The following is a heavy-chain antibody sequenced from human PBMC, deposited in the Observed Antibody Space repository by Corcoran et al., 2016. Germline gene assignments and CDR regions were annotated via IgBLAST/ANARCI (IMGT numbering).Heavy chain of an antibody. CDR1: GFTVSTYS. Sequence: EVQLVESGGGLVQPGGSLRLSCAVSGFTVSTYSMNWVRQAPGKGLEWVAYISSSGTPIYYADSVKGRFTISRDNAKNSLYLQMNSLRVEDTAVYYCARDPPRLDTIMGHYWGQGTLVTVSS. CDR2: ISSSGTPI. V-gene: IGHV3-48*04. CDR3: ARDPPRLDTIMGHY. J-gene: IGHJ4*02. D-gene: IGHD5-18*01.